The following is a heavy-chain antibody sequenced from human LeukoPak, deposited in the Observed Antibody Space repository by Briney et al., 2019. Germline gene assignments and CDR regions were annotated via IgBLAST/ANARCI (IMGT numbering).Heavy chain of an antibody. CDR3: ARDSRDGSQFFY. CDR2: IIPIFGTA. V-gene: IGHV1-69*13. J-gene: IGHJ4*02. CDR1: GGTFSSYA. D-gene: IGHD5-24*01. Sequence: SVKVSCKDSGGTFSSYAISWVRQAPGQGLEWMGGIIPIFGTANYAQKFQGRVTITADESTSTAYMELSSLRSEDTAVYYCARDSRDGSQFFYWGQGTLVTVSS.